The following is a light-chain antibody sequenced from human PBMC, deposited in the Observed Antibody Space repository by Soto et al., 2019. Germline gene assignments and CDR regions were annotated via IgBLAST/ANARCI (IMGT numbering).Light chain of an antibody. CDR3: QHYNSYSEA. CDR1: QSISSW. J-gene: IGKJ1*01. CDR2: DAS. Sequence: DIQLTQSPPALSESGGASXTLXCRASQSISSWLAWYQQKPGEAPKLLIYDASSLESGVPSRFSGSRSGTEFTLTISSLQPDDFATYYCQHYNSYSEAFGQGTKVDIK. V-gene: IGKV1-5*01.